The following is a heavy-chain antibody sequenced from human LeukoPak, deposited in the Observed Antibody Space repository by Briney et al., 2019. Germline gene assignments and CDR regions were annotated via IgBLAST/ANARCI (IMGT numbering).Heavy chain of an antibody. D-gene: IGHD2-2*02. V-gene: IGHV3-11*04. CDR1: GFTFSDYY. CDR2: ISSSGTTI. Sequence: GGSLRLSCAASGFTFSDYYMSWIRQAPGEGLEWVSCISSSGTTIYYADSVKGRFTISRDNAKNSLYLQMNSLRAEDTAVYYCARGEVEYQLLYLYYYYYYMDVWGKGTTVTVSS. J-gene: IGHJ6*03. CDR3: ARGEVEYQLLYLYYYYYYMDV.